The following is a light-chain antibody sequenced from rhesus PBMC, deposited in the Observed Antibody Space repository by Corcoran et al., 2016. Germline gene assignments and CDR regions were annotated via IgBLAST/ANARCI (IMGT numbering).Light chain of an antibody. Sequence: QVILTQSPATLSLSPGERATLSCRASQSVSSYLAWYKQKPGQAPKPLIYGASSRATGSPDRFSGSGAWTVSTLPISSLGPEDLAVYYCQKYRSLPFTFGPGTKLDIK. J-gene: IGKJ3*01. CDR3: QKYRSLPFT. CDR1: QSVSSY. V-gene: IGKV3-53*02. CDR2: GAS.